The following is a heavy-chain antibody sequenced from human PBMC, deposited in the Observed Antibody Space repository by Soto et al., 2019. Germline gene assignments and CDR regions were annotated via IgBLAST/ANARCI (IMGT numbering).Heavy chain of an antibody. CDR2: ISYDGSNK. CDR1: GFTFSSYG. J-gene: IGHJ3*02. CDR3: AKDRPPGHYYHSSGIAGAFDI. D-gene: IGHD3-22*01. Sequence: GGSLRLSCAASGFTFSSYGMHWVRQAPGKGLEWVAVISYDGSNKYYADSVKGRFTISRDNSKNTLYLQMNSLRAEDTAVYYCAKDRPPGHYYHSSGIAGAFDIWGQGTMVTV. V-gene: IGHV3-30*18.